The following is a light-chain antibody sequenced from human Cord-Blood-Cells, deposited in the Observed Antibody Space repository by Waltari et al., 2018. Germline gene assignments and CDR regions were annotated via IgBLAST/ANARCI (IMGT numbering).Light chain of an antibody. CDR1: QSISSY. V-gene: IGKV1-39*01. J-gene: IGKJ1*01. CDR3: QQSYSTPPWT. CDR2: AAS. Sequence: DIQMTQSPSSLSESVGDRVTINCRASQSISSYLNWYQQKPGKAPKLMIYAASSLQSGVPSRFSGSGSGTDFTLTISSLQPEDFATYYCQQSYSTPPWTFVQGTKVEIK.